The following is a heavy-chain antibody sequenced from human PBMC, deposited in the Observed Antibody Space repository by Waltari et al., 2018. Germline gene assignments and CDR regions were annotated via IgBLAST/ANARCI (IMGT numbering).Heavy chain of an antibody. CDR3: ASITMVRGVIHY. CDR2: ISSSSSYI. CDR1: GFPFTNYA. J-gene: IGHJ4*02. Sequence: EVQLLESGGGLVQPGGSLRLSCEASGFPFTNYAMNWVRQAPGKGLEWVSSISSSSSYIYYADSVKGRFTISRDNAKNSLYLQMNSLRAEDTAVYYCASITMVRGVIHYWGQGTLVTVSS. V-gene: IGHV3-21*02. D-gene: IGHD3-10*01.